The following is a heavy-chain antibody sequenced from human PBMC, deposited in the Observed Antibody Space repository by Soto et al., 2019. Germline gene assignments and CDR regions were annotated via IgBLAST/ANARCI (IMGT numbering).Heavy chain of an antibody. Sequence: EVQLVESGGGLVQPGGSLRLSCAASGFTVSSNYMSWVRQAPGKGLEWVSVIYSGGSTYYADSVKGRFTISRDNSKNTLYLQMNSLRTEDTAVYYCARDSSTFDAFDIWGQGTMVTVSS. CDR1: GFTVSSNY. J-gene: IGHJ3*02. CDR2: IYSGGST. D-gene: IGHD3-16*01. CDR3: ARDSSTFDAFDI. V-gene: IGHV3-66*01.